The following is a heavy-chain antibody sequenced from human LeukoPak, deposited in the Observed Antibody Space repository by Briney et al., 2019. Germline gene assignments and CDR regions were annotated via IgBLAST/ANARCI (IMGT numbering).Heavy chain of an antibody. J-gene: IGHJ4*02. V-gene: IGHV3-23*01. CDR3: AKGRGTTVTSAANY. CDR2: ISGTNDNT. CDR1: GFIFSSYA. Sequence: GGSLRLSCAASGFIFSSYAMSWVRQAPGKGLERVSTISGTNDNTYYADSVKDRFTISRDNSKNTLSLQMNSLRAEDTAVYYCAKGRGTTVTSAANYWGQGTLVTVSS. D-gene: IGHD4-17*01.